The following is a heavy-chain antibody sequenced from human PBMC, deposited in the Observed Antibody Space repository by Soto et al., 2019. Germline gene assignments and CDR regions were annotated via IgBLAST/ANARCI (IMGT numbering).Heavy chain of an antibody. CDR1: GYTFTSYG. D-gene: IGHD5-12*01. V-gene: IGHV1-18*01. CDR2: IIAYIGKT. J-gene: IGHJ4*02. Sequence: ASVKVSCKASGYTFTSYGISWVRQAPGQGLEWMGRIIAYIGKTNYAQKLQGRVTITTDKSTSTAYMELSSLRSEDTAVYYCARDHGRWLQLPNYWGQGTLVTVSS. CDR3: ARDHGRWLQLPNY.